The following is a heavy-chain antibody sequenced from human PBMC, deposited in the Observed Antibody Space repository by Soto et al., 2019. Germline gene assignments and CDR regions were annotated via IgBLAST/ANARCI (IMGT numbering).Heavy chain of an antibody. V-gene: IGHV4-34*01. CDR3: ARGRARYCSSTSCQRGPYYYYYYGMDV. CDR2: SNHSGST. J-gene: IGHJ6*02. D-gene: IGHD2-2*01. Sequence: SETLSLTCAVYGGSFSGYYWSWIRQPPGKGLEWSGESNHSGSTNYNPSLKSRVTISVDTSKNQFSLKLSSVTAADTAVYYCARGRARYCSSTSCQRGPYYYYYYGMDVWGQGTTVTVSS. CDR1: GGSFSGYY.